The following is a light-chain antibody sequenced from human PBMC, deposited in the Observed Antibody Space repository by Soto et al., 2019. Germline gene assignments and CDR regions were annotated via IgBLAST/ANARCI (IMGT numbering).Light chain of an antibody. CDR2: EVS. V-gene: IGLV2-14*01. CDR1: SSDVGGYNY. Sequence: QSALTQPASVSGSPGQSITISCTGTSSDVGGYNYVSWYQQHPGKAPKLMIYEVSNRPSGVSNRFSGSKSDNTASLTISGLQADDEDDYYCSSYTSSTTLVVFGGGTKLTVL. J-gene: IGLJ2*01. CDR3: SSYTSSTTLVV.